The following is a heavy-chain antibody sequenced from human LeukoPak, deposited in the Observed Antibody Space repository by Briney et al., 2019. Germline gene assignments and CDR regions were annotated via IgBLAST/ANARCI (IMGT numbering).Heavy chain of an antibody. V-gene: IGHV3-23*01. CDR2: ISAGGLNT. Sequence: GGSLRLPCAASGFTFKTYAMSWVRQAPGEGLEWVASISAGGLNTYYADAVEGRFSISRDNSKDTVFLQMNSLRAEDTALYYCAKYSTSIIRGAFDFWGQGTMVTVSS. CDR3: AKYSTSIIRGAFDF. J-gene: IGHJ3*01. D-gene: IGHD3-10*01. CDR1: GFTFKTYA.